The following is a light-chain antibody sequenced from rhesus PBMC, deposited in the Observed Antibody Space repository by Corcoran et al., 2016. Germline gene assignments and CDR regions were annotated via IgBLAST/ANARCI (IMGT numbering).Light chain of an antibody. CDR2: AAS. CDR3: QHYYDNPYI. Sequence: DIQMTQSPSALSASVGDRVTISCRASQNIYSTLAWYQQKPGKAPKLLIYAASTLQPVIPPRFSGSGSGTDFTLTINSLQPGDSATYYCQHYYDNPYIFGQGTRVEIK. V-gene: IGKV1S12*01. J-gene: IGKJ2*01. CDR1: QNIYST.